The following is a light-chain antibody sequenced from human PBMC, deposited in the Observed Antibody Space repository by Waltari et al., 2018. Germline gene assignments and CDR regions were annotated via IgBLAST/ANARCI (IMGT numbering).Light chain of an antibody. Sequence: QSALTQPASVSGSPGQSITIPCTGSSNPIGFYDLVSLFHQHPGKAPKLLIFDVIKRPSGVSDRFSGSKSGNTASLTISGLQTEDDADYYCCSYSGSGSFPYVFGPGTRVAVL. V-gene: IGLV2-23*02. CDR2: DVI. CDR3: CSYSGSGSFPYV. J-gene: IGLJ1*01. CDR1: SNPIGFYDL.